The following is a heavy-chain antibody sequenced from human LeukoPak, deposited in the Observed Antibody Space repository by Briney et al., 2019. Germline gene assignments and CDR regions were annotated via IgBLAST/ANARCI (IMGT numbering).Heavy chain of an antibody. J-gene: IGHJ4*02. Sequence: PGGSLRLSCAASGFTFSTYAMHWVRQAPGKGLEYVSGVSRKGDSTYYADSVKGRFTISRDNSKNTLYLQMGGPRAEDMAVYYCARQAAGVVYRGQGTLVTVSS. CDR3: ARQAAGVVY. CDR1: GFTFSTYA. V-gene: IGHV3-64*02. D-gene: IGHD6-13*01. CDR2: VSRKGDST.